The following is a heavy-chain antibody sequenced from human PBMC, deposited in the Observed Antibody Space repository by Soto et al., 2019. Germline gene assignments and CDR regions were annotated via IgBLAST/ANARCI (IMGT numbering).Heavy chain of an antibody. D-gene: IGHD6-13*01. CDR1: SVSNAL. V-gene: IGHV3-15*07. CDR3: TTDPGVKPTPFAY. Sequence: SVSNALMNWVRQAPGKGLEWVGRIKSKTDGGTTDYAAPVKGRFTISRDDSKNTLYLQMTSLKTVDTAVDYCTTDPGVKPTPFAYWGQGTLVTVSS. CDR2: IKSKTDGGTT. J-gene: IGHJ4*02.